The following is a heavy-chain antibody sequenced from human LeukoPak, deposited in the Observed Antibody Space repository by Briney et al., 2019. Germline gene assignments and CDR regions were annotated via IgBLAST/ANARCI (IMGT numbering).Heavy chain of an antibody. Sequence: PGGSLRLSCAASGFTFSSYWMHWVRQVPGKGLVWVSRINTDGSVTSYADSVKGRFTISRDNARNTLYLHMNSLRAEDTAVYYCAKGDTAMAYQYYFDYWGQGTLVTVSS. V-gene: IGHV3-74*01. CDR3: AKGDTAMAYQYYFDY. J-gene: IGHJ4*02. CDR2: INTDGSVT. D-gene: IGHD5-18*01. CDR1: GFTFSSYW.